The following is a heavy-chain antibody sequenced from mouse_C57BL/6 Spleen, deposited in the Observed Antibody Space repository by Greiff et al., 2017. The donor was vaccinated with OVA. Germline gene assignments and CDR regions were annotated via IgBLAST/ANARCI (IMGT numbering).Heavy chain of an antibody. CDR1: GFTFSSYG. Sequence: EVMLVESGGDLVKPGGSLKLSCAASGFTFSSYGMSWVRQTPDKRLEWVATISSGGSYTYYPDSVKGRFTISRDNAKNTLYLQMSSLKSEDTAMYYCARNEEYFDVWGTGTTVTVSS. J-gene: IGHJ1*03. CDR2: ISSGGSYT. V-gene: IGHV5-6*01. CDR3: ARNEEYFDV.